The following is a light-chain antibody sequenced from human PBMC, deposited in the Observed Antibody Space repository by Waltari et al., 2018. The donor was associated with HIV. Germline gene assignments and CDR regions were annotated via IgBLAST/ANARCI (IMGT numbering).Light chain of an antibody. V-gene: IGLV3-1*01. Sequence: SYELTQPPSVSLSPPPTAGITCSGDNSGPKYVCWYQQRPVQSPVLVIYQDNKRPSGIPERFSGSNSGNTATLTISGTLTMDEADYYCQAWDSSTGVVFGGGTKLTVL. CDR3: QAWDSSTGVV. CDR1: NSGPKY. J-gene: IGLJ2*01. CDR2: QDN.